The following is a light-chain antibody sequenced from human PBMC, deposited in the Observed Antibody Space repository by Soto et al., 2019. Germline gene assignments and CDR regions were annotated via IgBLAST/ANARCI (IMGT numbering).Light chain of an antibody. CDR1: QDVDNNF. CDR3: HRYYSTIT. Sequence: EIVLTQSPGTLSLSPGEGATLSCRASQDVDNNFLAWYQQRPGQAPRLLIYASSRRATGIPDRFSGSGSGTDFTLTISRVGPEDIAMYLFHRYYSTITFGGGTKVE. J-gene: IGKJ4*01. CDR2: ASS. V-gene: IGKV3-20*01.